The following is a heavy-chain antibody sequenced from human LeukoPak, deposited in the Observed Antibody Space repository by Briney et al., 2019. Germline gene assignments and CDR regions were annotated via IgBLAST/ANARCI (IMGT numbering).Heavy chain of an antibody. V-gene: IGHV3-66*01. CDR2: IYSGGNT. D-gene: IGHD3-22*01. CDR1: GFTVSSNY. J-gene: IGHJ2*01. Sequence: GGSLRLSCAASGFTVSSNYMSWVRQAPGKGLEWVSVIYSGGNTYYADSVKGRFTISRDNSKNTLYLQMNSLRAEDTAVYYCARDYDTSGYYYVAWYFDLWGRGTLVTVSS. CDR3: ARDYDTSGYYYVAWYFDL.